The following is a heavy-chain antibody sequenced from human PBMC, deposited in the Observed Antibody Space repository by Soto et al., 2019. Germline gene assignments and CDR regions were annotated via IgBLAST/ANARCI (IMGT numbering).Heavy chain of an antibody. V-gene: IGHV1-8*01. D-gene: IGHD5-12*01. CDR2: MNPNSGNT. CDR1: GYTFTSYD. Sequence: ASVKVSCKASGYTFTSYDINWVLQAIGQRHERIGRMNPNSGNTGYAQKFQGRVTMTRNTSRSTAYMELSSLRSEDTAMYYCARVKLMVATIFSEEYYYYMDVWGKGTTVTVSS. J-gene: IGHJ6*03. CDR3: ARVKLMVATIFSEEYYYYMDV.